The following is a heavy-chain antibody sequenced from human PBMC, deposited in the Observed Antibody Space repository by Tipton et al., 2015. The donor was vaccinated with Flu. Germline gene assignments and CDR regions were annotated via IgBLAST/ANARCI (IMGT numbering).Heavy chain of an antibody. Sequence: TLSLTCTVSGGSIRSYYWTWIRQPAGKGLEWIGRTYTSGSTKYNPSLKSRVTMSVDTSKNHFSLKLSSVTAADTAVYYCARLRANYYDSSGYSDYWGQGTLVTVSS. CDR1: GGSIRSYY. V-gene: IGHV4-4*07. D-gene: IGHD3-22*01. J-gene: IGHJ4*02. CDR2: TYTSGST. CDR3: ARLRANYYDSSGYSDY.